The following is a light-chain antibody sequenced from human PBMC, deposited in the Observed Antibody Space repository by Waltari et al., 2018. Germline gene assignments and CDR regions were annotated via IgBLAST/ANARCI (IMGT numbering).Light chain of an antibody. CDR3: QLWDSSSDQLV. Sequence: SYVVTQSPSVSVAPGETARITCGGNNIGSKTVHWYQQKTGQAPILVMYYNNDRPSGIPERCSGSNSGSTATLTISRVEAGDEADYYCQLWDSSSDQLVFGGGTKLTVL. V-gene: IGLV3-21*04. CDR1: NIGSKT. J-gene: IGLJ2*01. CDR2: YNN.